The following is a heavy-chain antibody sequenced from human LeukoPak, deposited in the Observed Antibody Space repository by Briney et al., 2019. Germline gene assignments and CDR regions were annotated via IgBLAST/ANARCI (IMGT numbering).Heavy chain of an antibody. J-gene: IGHJ4*02. CDR3: AKDLGHDDVWGEGNFYDS. CDR1: GFTFSSYE. V-gene: IGHV3-48*03. Sequence: GGSLRLSCAASGFTFSSYEMNWVRQAPGKGLEWVSYISSSGSTIYYADSVKGRFTISRDNAKNSLYLQMNSLRAEDTALYYCAKDLGHDDVWGEGNFYDSWGQGTLVTVSS. D-gene: IGHD3-16*01. CDR2: ISSSGSTI.